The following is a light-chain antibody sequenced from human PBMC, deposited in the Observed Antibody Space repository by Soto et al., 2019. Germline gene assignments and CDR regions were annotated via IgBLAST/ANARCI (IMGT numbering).Light chain of an antibody. CDR1: QTISNW. CDR2: DAS. Sequence: DIQMTQSPSTLSASVGDRVTITCRASQTISNWLAWYQQKPGKAPKLLIYDASSLESGVPSRFSGSGAGTEFTLTISSLQPDDFATYYSQHYNSYWRTFGQGAKVEIK. CDR3: QHYNSYWRT. V-gene: IGKV1-5*01. J-gene: IGKJ1*01.